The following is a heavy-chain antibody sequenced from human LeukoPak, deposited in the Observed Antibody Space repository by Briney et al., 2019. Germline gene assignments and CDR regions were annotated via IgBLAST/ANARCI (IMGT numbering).Heavy chain of an antibody. D-gene: IGHD3-10*01. CDR3: AKSNGYGLIDI. J-gene: IGHJ3*02. V-gene: IGHV4-59*01. CDR1: GGFINNYY. CDR2: IFYTGST. Sequence: SETLSLTCTVSGGFINNYYWSWIRQPPGKGLEWIGYIFYTGSTNYNPSLKSRVTISVDTSKNQFSLKLSSVTAADTAVYYCAKSNGYGLIDIWGQGTMVTVSS.